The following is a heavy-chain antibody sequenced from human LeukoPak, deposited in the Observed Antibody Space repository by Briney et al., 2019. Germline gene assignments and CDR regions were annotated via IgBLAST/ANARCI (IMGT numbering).Heavy chain of an antibody. CDR1: GFTFDDYA. V-gene: IGHV3-9*01. D-gene: IGHD5-18*01. CDR3: AKGLAMAYFDY. Sequence: PGGSLRLSCAASGFTFDDYAMHWVRQAPGKGLEWVSGISWNSGSIGYADSVKGRFTISRDNSKNTLYLQMNSLRAEDTAVYYCAKGLAMAYFDYWGQGTLVTVSS. J-gene: IGHJ4*02. CDR2: ISWNSGSI.